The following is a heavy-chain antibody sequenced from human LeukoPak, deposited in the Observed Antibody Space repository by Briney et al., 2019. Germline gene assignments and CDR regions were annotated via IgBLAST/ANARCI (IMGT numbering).Heavy chain of an antibody. Sequence: SETLSLTCTVSGGSISSYYWSWIRQPPGKGLEWIGYIYYSGSTNYNPSLKSRVTISVDTSKNQFSLKLSSVTGADTAVYYCASRTGFGEVGYWGQGTLVTVSS. D-gene: IGHD3-10*01. J-gene: IGHJ4*02. V-gene: IGHV4-59*01. CDR3: ASRTGFGEVGY. CDR1: GGSISSYY. CDR2: IYYSGST.